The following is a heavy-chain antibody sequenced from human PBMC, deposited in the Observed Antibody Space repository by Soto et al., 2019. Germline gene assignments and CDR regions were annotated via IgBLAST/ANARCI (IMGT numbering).Heavy chain of an antibody. D-gene: IGHD1-26*01. V-gene: IGHV3-72*01. Sequence: EVQLVESGGGLVQPGGSLRLSCATSGFIFSDHYMDWVRQAPGKGLEWVCRIRKKANGYTTEYAASVKGRFTISRDDSKNSLYLQRNSLRTEDTAVYYCVRGVLVGDTYGMDVWAQGTTVTVSS. J-gene: IGHJ6*02. CDR2: IRKKANGYTT. CDR3: VRGVLVGDTYGMDV. CDR1: GFIFSDHY.